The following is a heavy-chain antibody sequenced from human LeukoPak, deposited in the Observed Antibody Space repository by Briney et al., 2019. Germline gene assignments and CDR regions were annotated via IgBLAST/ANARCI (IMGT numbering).Heavy chain of an antibody. V-gene: IGHV4-34*01. Sequence: SETLSLTCAVYGGSFSGYYWSWIRQPPGKGLEWIGEINHSGSTNYNPSLKSRVTISVDTSKNQFSLKLSSMTAADTAVYYCARARDYDILTGYRYYYGMDVWGKGTTVTVSS. CDR1: GGSFSGYY. CDR3: ARARDYDILTGYRYYYGMDV. CDR2: INHSGST. D-gene: IGHD3-9*01. J-gene: IGHJ6*04.